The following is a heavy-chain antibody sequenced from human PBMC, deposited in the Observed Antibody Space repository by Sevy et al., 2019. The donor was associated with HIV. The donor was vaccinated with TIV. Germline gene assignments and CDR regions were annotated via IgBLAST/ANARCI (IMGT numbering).Heavy chain of an antibody. CDR3: AKVDVVVPVADYGLDV. CDR2: ISRSGGST. D-gene: IGHD2-2*01. V-gene: IGHV3-23*01. J-gene: IGHJ6*02. Sequence: GGSLRLSCAASGFTFSNYAMSWVRQAPGKGLEWVSSISRSGGSTYYVDSVKGRFTISRDNSKNTLYVQMNSLRAEDTALYYCAKVDVVVPVADYGLDVWGQGTTVTVSS. CDR1: GFTFSNYA.